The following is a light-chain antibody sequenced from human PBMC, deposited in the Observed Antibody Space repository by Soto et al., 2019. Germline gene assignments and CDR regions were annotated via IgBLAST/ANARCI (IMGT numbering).Light chain of an antibody. V-gene: IGKV1-5*03. CDR3: QQSNKYPWT. CDR1: QYIHNY. Sequence: DIQMTQSPSTLSASVGDRVTITCRASQYIHNYLAWYQQKPGEAPKLLIYEAANLESGVPSRFSGSGTGTEFTLTISSLQPDEFATYYCQQSNKYPWTFGQGTRVEI. J-gene: IGKJ1*01. CDR2: EAA.